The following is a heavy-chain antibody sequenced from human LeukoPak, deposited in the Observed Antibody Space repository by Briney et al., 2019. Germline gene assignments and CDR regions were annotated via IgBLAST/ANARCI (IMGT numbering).Heavy chain of an antibody. CDR3: AKEGEVGDTIGATGLDY. Sequence: GGSLRLSCAASGFTFSSYGMHWVRQAPGKGLEWVAVISYDGSNKYYADSVKGRFTISRDNSKNTLYLQMNSLRAEDTAVYYCAKEGEVGDTIGATGLDYWGQGTLVTV. V-gene: IGHV3-30*18. D-gene: IGHD1-26*01. CDR1: GFTFSSYG. CDR2: ISYDGSNK. J-gene: IGHJ4*02.